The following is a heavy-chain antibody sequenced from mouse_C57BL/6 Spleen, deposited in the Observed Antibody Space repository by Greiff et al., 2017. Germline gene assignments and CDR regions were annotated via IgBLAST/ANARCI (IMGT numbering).Heavy chain of an antibody. Sequence: QVHVKQSGAELVRPGASVTLSCKASGYTFTDYEMHWVKQTPVHGLEWIGAIDPETGGTAYNQKFKGKAILTADKSSSTAYMELRSLTSEDSAVYYCTRGDEGAYWGQGTLVTVSA. CDR3: TRGDEGAY. CDR1: GYTFTDYE. V-gene: IGHV1-15*01. CDR2: IDPETGGT. J-gene: IGHJ3*01.